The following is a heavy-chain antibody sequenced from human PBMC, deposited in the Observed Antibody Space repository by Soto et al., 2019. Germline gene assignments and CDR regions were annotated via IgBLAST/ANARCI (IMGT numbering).Heavy chain of an antibody. Sequence: ASVKVSCKASGYTFTGHYIHWVRQAPEQGPEWMGEIGPESGATRYAQKFQGRVTMTLDMSITTVYMELNNLSPDDTAVYYCGRGRSGQIVVFYWGQGTPVTVSS. CDR2: IGPESGAT. V-gene: IGHV1-2*02. CDR1: GYTFTGHY. J-gene: IGHJ4*02. CDR3: GRGRSGQIVVFY. D-gene: IGHD1-26*01.